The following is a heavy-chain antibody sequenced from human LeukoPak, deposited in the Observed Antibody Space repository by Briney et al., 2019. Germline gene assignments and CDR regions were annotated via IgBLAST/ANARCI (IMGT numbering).Heavy chain of an antibody. V-gene: IGHV3-30*04. CDR2: ISYDGSSK. Sequence: GGSLRLSCAASGFTFSSYAMHWVRQAPGKGLEWVAVISYDGSSKYYADSVKGRFTISRDNSKNTLYLQMNSLRAEDTAVYYCARDRSWYWFDPWGQGTLVTVSS. CDR3: ARDRSWYWFDP. CDR1: GFTFSSYA. D-gene: IGHD2-15*01. J-gene: IGHJ5*02.